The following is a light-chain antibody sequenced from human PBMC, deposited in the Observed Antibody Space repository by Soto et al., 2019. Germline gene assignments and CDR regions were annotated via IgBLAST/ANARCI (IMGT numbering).Light chain of an antibody. Sequence: DIPMTQSPSSLSASVGDRVTITCQASQDISNFLNWYQQKPGKAPKLLIFEASTLRSGVPSRFSGSGSGTDFNLTINSLQPEDFATYFCQQSFTTPLTFGGGTKVDIK. V-gene: IGKV1-39*01. J-gene: IGKJ4*01. CDR1: QDISNF. CDR3: QQSFTTPLT. CDR2: EAS.